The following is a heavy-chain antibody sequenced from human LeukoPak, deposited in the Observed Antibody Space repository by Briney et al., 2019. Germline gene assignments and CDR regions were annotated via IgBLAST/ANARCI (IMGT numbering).Heavy chain of an antibody. CDR2: ISSSGSTI. V-gene: IGHV3-48*03. CDR1: GFTFSSYE. D-gene: IGHD3-22*01. J-gene: IGHJ6*02. Sequence: GGSLRLSCAASGFTFSSYEMNWVRQAPGKGLEWVSYISSSGSTIYYADSVKGRFTISRDNAKNSLYLQMNSLRAEDTAVYYCARDNYYDSSGYSLYYYGMDVWGQGPTVTVSS. CDR3: ARDNYYDSSGYSLYYYGMDV.